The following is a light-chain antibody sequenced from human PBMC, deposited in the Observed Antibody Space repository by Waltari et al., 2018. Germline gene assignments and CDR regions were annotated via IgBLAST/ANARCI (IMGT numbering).Light chain of an antibody. CDR2: DAS. J-gene: IGKJ3*01. Sequence: EVVLTQSPGTLSLSPGERATLSCRASQSVSSFLAWYQQKPGQAPRLLIYDASNRATGIPARFSGSGSGTDFTLTISSLEPEDFAVYYCQQRSNVLFAFGPGTKVDFK. CDR3: QQRSNVLFA. CDR1: QSVSSF. V-gene: IGKV3-11*01.